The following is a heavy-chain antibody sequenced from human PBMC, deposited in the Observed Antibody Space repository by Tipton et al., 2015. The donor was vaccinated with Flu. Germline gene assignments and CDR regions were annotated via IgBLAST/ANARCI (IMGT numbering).Heavy chain of an antibody. CDR3: ARDRTAFDI. J-gene: IGHJ3*02. CDR2: INPGDGDP. CDR1: GFTFTSYY. Sequence: QLVQSGAEVKKPGASVKVSCKASGFTFTSYYIHWVRQAPGQGLEWMGIINPGDGDPTYTQKFQDRLTMTRDTSTSTVYMELSSLRSEDAAMYYCARDRTAFDIWGQGTMVTVSS. V-gene: IGHV1-46*01.